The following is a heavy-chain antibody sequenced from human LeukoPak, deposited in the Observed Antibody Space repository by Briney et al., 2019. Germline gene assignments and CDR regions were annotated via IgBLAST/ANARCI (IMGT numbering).Heavy chain of an antibody. CDR1: GGSISSYY. V-gene: IGHV4-59*01. J-gene: IGHJ5*02. CDR3: ARRQYDFWSGYYYNWFDP. CDR2: IYYSGST. Sequence: SETLSLTCTVSGGSISSYYWSWIRQPPGKGLEWIGYIYYSGSTNYNPSLKSRVTISVDTSKNQFSLKLTSVTAADTAVYYCARRQYDFWSGYYYNWFDPWGQGTLVTVSS. D-gene: IGHD3-3*01.